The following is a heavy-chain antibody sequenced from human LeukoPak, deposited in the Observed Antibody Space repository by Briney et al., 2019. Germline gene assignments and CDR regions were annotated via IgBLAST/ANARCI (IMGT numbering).Heavy chain of an antibody. D-gene: IGHD2-15*01. J-gene: IGHJ6*02. CDR2: IYHSGSA. CDR1: GGSISSSNW. V-gene: IGHV4-4*02. Sequence: SETLSLTCAVSGGSISSSNWWSWVRQPPGKGLEWIGEIYHSGSANYNPSLKSRVTISVDKSKNQFSLKLSSVTAADTAVYYCARFLRRYCSGGSCYSGSYYYYGMDVWGQGTTVTVSS. CDR3: ARFLRRYCSGGSCYSGSYYYYGMDV.